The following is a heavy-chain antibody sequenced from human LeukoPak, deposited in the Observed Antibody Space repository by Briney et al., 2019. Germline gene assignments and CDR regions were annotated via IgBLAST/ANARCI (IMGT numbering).Heavy chain of an antibody. V-gene: IGHV3-21*01. CDR2: ISSSSRYI. CDR3: ARDRGSGWYPNFDY. Sequence: SGGSLRLSCAASGFTFSSYSMNWVRQAPGKGLEWVSSISSSSRYIYYADSVKGRFTISRDNAKNSLYLQMNSLRAEDTAVYYCARDRGSGWYPNFDYWGQGTLVTVSS. D-gene: IGHD6-19*01. CDR1: GFTFSSYS. J-gene: IGHJ4*02.